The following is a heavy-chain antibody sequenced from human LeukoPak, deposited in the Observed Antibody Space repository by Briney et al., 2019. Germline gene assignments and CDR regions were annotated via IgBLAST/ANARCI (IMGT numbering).Heavy chain of an antibody. D-gene: IGHD3-16*02. J-gene: IGHJ4*02. CDR1: GFTFSNYA. CDR3: AREERSYRYNY. Sequence: PGGSLRLSCAASGFTFSNYAMSWVRQAPGKGLEWVSVISGRDGSTYYADSVKGRFTISRDNSKNTLYLQMNSLRAEDTAVYYCAREERSYRYNYWGQGTLVTVSS. V-gene: IGHV3-23*01. CDR2: ISGRDGST.